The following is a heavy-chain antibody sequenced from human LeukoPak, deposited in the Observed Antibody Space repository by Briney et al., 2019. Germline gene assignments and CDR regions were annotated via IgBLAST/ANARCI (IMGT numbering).Heavy chain of an antibody. V-gene: IGHV3-7*05. CDR2: IKPDGSER. CDR3: ARIGNWFGNDY. CDR1: GFAFSSYW. D-gene: IGHD3-10*01. J-gene: IGHJ4*02. Sequence: GGSLRLSCAASGFAFSSYWMSWVRQAPGKGLEWVANIKPDGSERDYVDSVKGRFTISRDNAKNSLYLQMNSLRAEDTAVYYCARIGNWFGNDYWGQGTLVTVSS.